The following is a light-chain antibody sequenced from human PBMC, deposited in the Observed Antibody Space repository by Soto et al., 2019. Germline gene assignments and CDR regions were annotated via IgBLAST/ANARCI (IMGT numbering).Light chain of an antibody. CDR2: GAS. Sequence: EIRMTQSPATLSVSPGERATLSCRASQSVNNNLAWYQQKPGQAPRLLIYGASARATDIPARFSGSGSGTEFTLTIRSLQSEDFAVYYCKHYHDWSWTFGQGTKVDIK. CDR1: QSVNNN. V-gene: IGKV3-15*01. J-gene: IGKJ1*01. CDR3: KHYHDWSWT.